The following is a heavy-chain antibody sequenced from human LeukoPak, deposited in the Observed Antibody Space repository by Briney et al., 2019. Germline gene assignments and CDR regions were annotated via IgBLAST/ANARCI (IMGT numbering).Heavy chain of an antibody. CDR3: ARGAYYDYVWGSYRPEGFDY. J-gene: IGHJ4*02. D-gene: IGHD3-16*02. V-gene: IGHV1-2*02. Sequence: ASVKVSCKASGYTFTGYYMHWVRQAPGQGLEWMGWTNPNSGGTNYAQKFQGRVTMTRDTSISTAYMELSRLRSDDTAVYYCARGAYYDYVWGSYRPEGFDYWGQGTLVTVSS. CDR2: TNPNSGGT. CDR1: GYTFTGYY.